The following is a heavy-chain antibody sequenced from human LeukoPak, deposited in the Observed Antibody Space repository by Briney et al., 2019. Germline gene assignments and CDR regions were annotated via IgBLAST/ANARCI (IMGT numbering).Heavy chain of an antibody. CDR3: ARVSSSWYQDWYFDL. Sequence: SETLSLTRTVSGGSISSYYWSWIRQPAGKGLEWIGRIDTSGNTNYKPSLKSRVTMSVDTSKNQFSLKLSSVTAADTAVYYCARVSSSWYQDWYFDLWGRGTPVTVSS. CDR2: IDTSGNT. J-gene: IGHJ2*01. V-gene: IGHV4-4*07. CDR1: GGSISSYY. D-gene: IGHD6-13*01.